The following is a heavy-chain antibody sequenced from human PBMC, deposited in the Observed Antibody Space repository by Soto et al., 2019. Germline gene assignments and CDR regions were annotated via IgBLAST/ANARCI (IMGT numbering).Heavy chain of an antibody. V-gene: IGHV4-59*08. J-gene: IGHJ3*02. D-gene: IGHD3-22*01. CDR1: GGSISSYD. CDR3: ARTYYYDSSGYPDAFDI. CDR2: IYYSGST. Sequence: SETLSLTCTVSGGSISSYDWSWIRQPPGKGLEWIGYIYYSGSTNYNPSLKSRVTISVDTSKNQFSLKLSSVTAADTAVYYCARTYYYDSSGYPDAFDIWGQGTMLTVSS.